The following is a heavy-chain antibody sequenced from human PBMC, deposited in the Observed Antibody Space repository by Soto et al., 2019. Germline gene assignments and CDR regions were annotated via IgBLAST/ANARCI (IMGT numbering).Heavy chain of an antibody. J-gene: IGHJ4*02. CDR3: ARDAGISLGIVAY. Sequence: QVQLVQSGAEVKKPGASVKVSCKVSGYTLTELSMHWVRQAPGKGLEWMGWINPNSGGTNYAQKFQGRVTMTRDTSISTAYMELSRLRSDDTAVYYCARDAGISLGIVAYWGQGTLVTVSS. D-gene: IGHD7-27*01. V-gene: IGHV1-2*02. CDR2: INPNSGGT. CDR1: GYTLTELS.